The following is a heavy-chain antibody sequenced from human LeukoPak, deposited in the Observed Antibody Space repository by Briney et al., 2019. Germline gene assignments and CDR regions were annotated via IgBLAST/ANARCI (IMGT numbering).Heavy chain of an antibody. CDR2: IYIGGHT. V-gene: IGHV3-53*01. D-gene: IGHD6-19*01. CDR1: GFTISNHY. CDR3: GRDEGWGSGWIGQ. Sequence: GGSLRLSCAASGFTISNHYMSWVRQAPGKGLEWVSVIYIGGHTFSADSVKGRFTISRDNSKNTIYLQMTSLRADDTAVYYCGRDEGWGSGWIGQWGQGTLVTVSS. J-gene: IGHJ4*02.